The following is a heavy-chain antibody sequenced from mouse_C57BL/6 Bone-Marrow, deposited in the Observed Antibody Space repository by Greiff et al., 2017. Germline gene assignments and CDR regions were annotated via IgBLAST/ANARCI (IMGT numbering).Heavy chain of an antibody. Sequence: DVKLQESGPGLVKPSQSLSLTCSVTGYSITSGYYWNWIRQFPGNKLEWMGYISYDGSNNYNPSLKNRISITRDTSKNQFFLKLNSVTTEDTATYYCAREELRSWYFDVWGTGTTVTVSS. J-gene: IGHJ1*03. V-gene: IGHV3-6*01. D-gene: IGHD1-1*01. CDR3: AREELRSWYFDV. CDR2: ISYDGSN. CDR1: GYSITSGYY.